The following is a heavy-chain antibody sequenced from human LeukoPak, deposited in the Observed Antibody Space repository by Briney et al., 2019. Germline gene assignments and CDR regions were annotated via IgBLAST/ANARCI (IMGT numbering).Heavy chain of an antibody. Sequence: GGSLRLSCVASGFTVSSNYMTWVRQAPGKGLEWVSVISGSGGSTFYADSVKGRFTISRDNSKNTLYLQMNSLRAEDTAIYYCAKGLEYQLLVGYDYYGMDVWGQGTTVTVSS. CDR1: GFTVSSNY. CDR2: ISGSGGST. D-gene: IGHD2-2*01. V-gene: IGHV3-23*01. J-gene: IGHJ6*02. CDR3: AKGLEYQLLVGYDYYGMDV.